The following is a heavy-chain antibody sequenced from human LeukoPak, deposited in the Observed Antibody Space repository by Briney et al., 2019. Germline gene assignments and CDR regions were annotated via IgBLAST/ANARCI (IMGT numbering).Heavy chain of an antibody. J-gene: IGHJ4*02. CDR2: TYYRSKWYN. CDR3: AREGDSSGYPTYYFDY. V-gene: IGHV6-1*01. Sequence: SQTLSLTCAISGDSVSSNSAAWNWIRQSPSRGLEWLGRTYYRSKWYNDYAVSVKSRITINPDTSKNRFSLQLNSVTPEDTAVYYCAREGDSSGYPTYYFDYWGQGTLVTVSS. D-gene: IGHD3-22*01. CDR1: GDSVSSNSAA.